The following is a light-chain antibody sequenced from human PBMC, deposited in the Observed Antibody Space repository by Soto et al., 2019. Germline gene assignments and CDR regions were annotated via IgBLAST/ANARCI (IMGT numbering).Light chain of an antibody. CDR2: SGS. J-gene: IGKJ5*01. Sequence: DIQMTQSPSSVSASVGDRVTITWRASQGLSSWLAWYQQKPGKAPKLLIYSGSSLHSGVSARFSGSGGGTDFTLTISNLQAEDFATCYCQQANSFPITFGQGTRVEIK. CDR3: QQANSFPIT. CDR1: QGLSSW. V-gene: IGKV1D-12*01.